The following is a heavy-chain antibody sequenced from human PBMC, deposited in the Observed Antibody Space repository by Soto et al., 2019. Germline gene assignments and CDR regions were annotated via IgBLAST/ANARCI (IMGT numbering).Heavy chain of an antibody. CDR3: ARSDTAMVPSFDY. CDR2: IYYSGST. Sequence: SETLSLTCTVSGGSISSGDYYWSWIRQPPGKGLEWIGYIYYSGSTYYNPSLKSRVTISVDTSKNQFSLKLSSVTAADTAVYYCARSDTAMVPSFDYWGQGTLVTVSS. CDR1: GGSISSGDYY. D-gene: IGHD5-18*01. V-gene: IGHV4-30-4*01. J-gene: IGHJ4*02.